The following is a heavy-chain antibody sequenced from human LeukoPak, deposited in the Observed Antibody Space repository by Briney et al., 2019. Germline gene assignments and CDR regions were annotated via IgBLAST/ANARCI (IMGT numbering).Heavy chain of an antibody. CDR1: GYTFTGYY. V-gene: IGHV1-8*02. Sequence: ASVKVSCKASGYTFTGYYMHWVRQAPGQGLEWMGWMNPNSGNTGYAPKFQGRVTMTRSTSISTAYMELSNLRSEDTAVYYCAREERGRYFDYWAQGTLVTVSS. CDR2: MNPNSGNT. J-gene: IGHJ4*02. D-gene: IGHD3-10*01. CDR3: AREERGRYFDY.